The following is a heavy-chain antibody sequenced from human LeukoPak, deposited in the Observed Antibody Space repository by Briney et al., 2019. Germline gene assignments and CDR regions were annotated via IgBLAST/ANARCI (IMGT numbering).Heavy chain of an antibody. CDR1: GYIFTDYY. CDR2: INPHSGGT. D-gene: IGHD3-9*01. J-gene: IGHJ4*02. Sequence: ASMKVSCKASGYIFTDYYIHWVRQAPGQGLEWMGWINPHSGGTNYAQNFQYRVTMTGDTSISTAYMELSRLISDDTAIYYCARGGDNYDILTQWGQGTLVTVSS. V-gene: IGHV1-2*02. CDR3: ARGGDNYDILTQ.